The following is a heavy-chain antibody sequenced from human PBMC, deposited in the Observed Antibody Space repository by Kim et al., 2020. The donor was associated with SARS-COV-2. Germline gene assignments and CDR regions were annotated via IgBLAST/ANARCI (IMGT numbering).Heavy chain of an antibody. CDR2: IYYSGST. V-gene: IGHV4-59*08. Sequence: SETLSLTCTVSGGSISSYYWSWIRQPPGKGLEWIGYIYYSGSTNYNPSLKSRVTISVDTSKNQFSLKLSSVTAADTAVYYCARLLTPIVVVTTDAFDIWG. CDR1: GGSISSYY. CDR3: ARLLTPIVVVTTDAFDI. D-gene: IGHD3-22*01. J-gene: IGHJ3*02.